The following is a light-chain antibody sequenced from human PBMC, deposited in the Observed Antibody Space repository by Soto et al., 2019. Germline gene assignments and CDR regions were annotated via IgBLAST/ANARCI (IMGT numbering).Light chain of an antibody. CDR2: EGS. Sequence: QSVLTQPASVSGSPGQSITISCTGTSSDVGSYNLVSWYQQHPGKAPKLMIYEGSKRPSGVSNRFSGSKSGNTASLTISGLQAEDEADYYCCSYAGNSLYVFGDGTKVNVL. CDR3: CSYAGNSLYV. V-gene: IGLV2-23*01. CDR1: SSDVGSYNL. J-gene: IGLJ1*01.